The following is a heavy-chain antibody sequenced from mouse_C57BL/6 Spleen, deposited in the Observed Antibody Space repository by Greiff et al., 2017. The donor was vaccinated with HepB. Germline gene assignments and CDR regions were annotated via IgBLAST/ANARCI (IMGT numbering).Heavy chain of an antibody. J-gene: IGHJ2*01. CDR3: ARSNWDEDY. CDR2: IYPGSGNT. CDR1: GYTFTDYY. D-gene: IGHD4-1*01. V-gene: IGHV1-76*01. Sequence: QVQLKESGAELVRPGASVKLSCKASGYTFTDYYINWVKQRPGQGLEWIARIYPGSGNTYYNEKFKGKATLTAEKSSSTAYMQLSSLTSEDSAVYFCARSNWDEDYWGQGTTLTVSS.